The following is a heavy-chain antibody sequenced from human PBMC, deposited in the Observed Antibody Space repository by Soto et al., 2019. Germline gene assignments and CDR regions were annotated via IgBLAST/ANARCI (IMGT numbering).Heavy chain of an antibody. CDR1: GYTFTSYG. Sequence: QVQLVQSGAEVKKPGASVKASCKASGYTFTSYGITWVRQAPGQGLEWMGWISVYNGNTNYAQKFQGRVTMTTDTSTSTAYLELRSLRSGDTAVYYCARDRYDFWSGYSIDSWGQGTLVTVSS. J-gene: IGHJ4*02. V-gene: IGHV1-18*01. D-gene: IGHD3-3*01. CDR2: ISVYNGNT. CDR3: ARDRYDFWSGYSIDS.